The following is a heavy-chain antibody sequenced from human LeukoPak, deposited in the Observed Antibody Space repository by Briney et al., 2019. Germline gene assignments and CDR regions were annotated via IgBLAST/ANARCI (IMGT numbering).Heavy chain of an antibody. D-gene: IGHD3-16*02. CDR1: GFTFSSYA. V-gene: IGHV3-23*01. CDR3: AKGPYDYVWGSYRPETYNWFDP. J-gene: IGHJ5*02. CDR2: ISGSGGST. Sequence: GGSLRLSCAASGFTFSSYAMSWVRQAPGKGLDWVSAISGSGGSTYYADSVKGRFTISRDNSENTLYLQMNSLRAEDTAVYYCAKGPYDYVWGSYRPETYNWFDPWGQGTLVTVSS.